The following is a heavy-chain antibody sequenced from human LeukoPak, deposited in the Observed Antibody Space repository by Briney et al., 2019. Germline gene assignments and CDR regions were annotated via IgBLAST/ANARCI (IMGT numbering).Heavy chain of an antibody. Sequence: GGSLRLSYAASGFTFSSYSMNWVRQAPGKGLEWVSSISSSSSYIYYADSVKGRFTISRDNAKNSLYLQMNSLRAEDTAVYYCARDRPRSYYDSSGYYAFDIWGQGTMVTVSS. V-gene: IGHV3-21*01. J-gene: IGHJ3*02. D-gene: IGHD3-22*01. CDR1: GFTFSSYS. CDR3: ARDRPRSYYDSSGYYAFDI. CDR2: ISSSSSYI.